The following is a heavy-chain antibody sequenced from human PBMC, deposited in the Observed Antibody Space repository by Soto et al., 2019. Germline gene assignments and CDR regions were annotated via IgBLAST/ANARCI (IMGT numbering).Heavy chain of an antibody. V-gene: IGHV4-31*03. CDR1: GGSISSGGYY. Sequence: QVQLQESGPGLVKPSQTLSLTCTVSGGSISSGGYYWSWIRQHPGKGLEWIGYIYYSGSTYYNPHLTSRVTISVDSSXNXFSLKLSSVTAADTAVYYCAASCVGCGGFNYYGMDVWGQGTTVTVSS. CDR2: IYYSGST. J-gene: IGHJ6*02. CDR3: AASCVGCGGFNYYGMDV. D-gene: IGHD2-21*01.